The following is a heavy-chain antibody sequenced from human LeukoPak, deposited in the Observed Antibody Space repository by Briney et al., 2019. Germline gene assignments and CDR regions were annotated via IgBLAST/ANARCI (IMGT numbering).Heavy chain of an antibody. J-gene: IGHJ3*02. Sequence: ASVKVSCKASGYTFTTYYMHWVRQAPGQGLEWMGIINPSGGSTTYAQKFQGRVTMTRDTSTSTVYMELSSLRSDDTAVYYCARVITIFGVVIYPHAFDIWGQGTMVTVSS. CDR2: INPSGGST. D-gene: IGHD3-3*01. V-gene: IGHV1-46*01. CDR3: ARVITIFGVVIYPHAFDI. CDR1: GYTFTTYY.